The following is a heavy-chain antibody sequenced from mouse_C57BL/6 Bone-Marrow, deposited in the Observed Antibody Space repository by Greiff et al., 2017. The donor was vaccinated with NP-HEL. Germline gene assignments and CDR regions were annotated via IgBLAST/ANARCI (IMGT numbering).Heavy chain of an antibody. J-gene: IGHJ1*03. Sequence: VQLQQSGPELVKPGASVKIPCKASGYTFTDYNMDWVKQSHGKSLEWIGDINPNNGGTIYNQKFKGKATLTVDKSSSTAYMELRSLTSEDTAVHYCARNYSNSWYFDVWGTGTTVTVSS. V-gene: IGHV1-18*01. CDR1: GYTFTDYN. D-gene: IGHD2-5*01. CDR2: INPNNGGT. CDR3: ARNYSNSWYFDV.